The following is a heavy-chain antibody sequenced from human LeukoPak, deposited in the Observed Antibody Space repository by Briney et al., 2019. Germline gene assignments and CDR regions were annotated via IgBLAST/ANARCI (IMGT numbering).Heavy chain of an antibody. D-gene: IGHD3-9*01. V-gene: IGHV3-30*02. CDR3: ARVTIAFEWFGHSDY. Sequence: GGSLRLSCAASGFTFSSYGMHWVRQAPGKGLEWVAFIRYDGSNKYYADSVKGRFTISRDNSKNTLYLQMNSLRAEDTAVYYCARVTIAFEWFGHSDYWGQGTLVTVSS. CDR2: IRYDGSNK. CDR1: GFTFSSYG. J-gene: IGHJ4*02.